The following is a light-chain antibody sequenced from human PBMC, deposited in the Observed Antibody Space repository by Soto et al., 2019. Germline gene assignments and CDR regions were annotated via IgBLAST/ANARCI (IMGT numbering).Light chain of an antibody. CDR2: DVS. CDR3: SSYTSSSTWV. CDR1: SSDVGGYNY. V-gene: IGLV2-14*01. Sequence: QSALTQPASVSGSPGQSSTISCTGTSSDVGGYNYVSWYQQNPGKAPKLMIYDVSNRPSGVSNRFSGSKSGNTASLTISGLQAEDEADYYCSSYTSSSTWVFGGGTKLTVL. J-gene: IGLJ3*02.